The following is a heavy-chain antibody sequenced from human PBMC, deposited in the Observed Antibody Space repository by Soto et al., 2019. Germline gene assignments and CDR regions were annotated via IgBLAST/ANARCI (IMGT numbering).Heavy chain of an antibody. CDR3: ARDDVHFSVGSCDGVPMDV. V-gene: IGHV3-66*01. CDR1: GFIVSSNY. D-gene: IGHD2-15*01. Sequence: EVQLVESGGGLVQPGGSLRLSCAASGFIVSSNYMSWVRQAPGKGLEWVSVIQRGGATYYADTEKSRFTIARDNSKNTPYLQMNSLRAEYTAVYYCARDDVHFSVGSCDGVPMDVWGKGTTVTVSS. CDR2: IQRGGAT. J-gene: IGHJ6*03.